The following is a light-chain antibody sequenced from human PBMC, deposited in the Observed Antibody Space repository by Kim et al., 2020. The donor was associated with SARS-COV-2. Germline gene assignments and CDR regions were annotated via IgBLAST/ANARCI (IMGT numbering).Light chain of an antibody. Sequence: DIVLTQSPGTLSLSPGERATLSCRASQIFSSNFLAWYQQKPGQAPRLLIHGASIRASGIPDRFSGSGSGTDFTLSISRLEPEDFAVYYCQQCSSSPWTFGQGTKVDIK. V-gene: IGKV3-20*01. CDR3: QQCSSSPWT. CDR2: GAS. CDR1: QIFSSNF. J-gene: IGKJ1*01.